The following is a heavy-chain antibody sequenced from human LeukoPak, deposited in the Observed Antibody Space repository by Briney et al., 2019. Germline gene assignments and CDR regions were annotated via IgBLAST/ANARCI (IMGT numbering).Heavy chain of an antibody. D-gene: IGHD2-2*03. J-gene: IGHJ4*02. V-gene: IGHV3-23*01. CDR2: ISGSGGST. CDR1: GFTFSSYA. CDR3: ARDQRVGWRDPFDY. Sequence: GGSLRLSCAASGFTFSSYAMSWVRQAPGKGLEWVSAISGSGGSTYYADSVKGRFTISRDNAKNSLYLQMNSLRAEDTAVYYCARDQRVGWRDPFDYWGQGTLVTVSS.